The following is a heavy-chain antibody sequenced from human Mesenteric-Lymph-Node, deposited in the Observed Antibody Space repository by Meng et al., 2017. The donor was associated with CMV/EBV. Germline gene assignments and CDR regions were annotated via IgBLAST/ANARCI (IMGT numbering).Heavy chain of an antibody. CDR3: ARPFPSWQSPRLDPFGA. CDR2: VHYTEST. D-gene: IGHD6-19*01. Sequence: GQGPVNPSPTLSLTCTVSGNSISGFGCWGWLRRQAGRGMGWIGSVHYTESTYYSPTLKSRVTVSVDTSKNQFSLRLTSVTAADTAVYYCARPFPSWQSPRLDPFGAWGQGTLVTVSS. CDR1: GNSISGFGC. V-gene: IGHV4-39*01. J-gene: IGHJ5*02.